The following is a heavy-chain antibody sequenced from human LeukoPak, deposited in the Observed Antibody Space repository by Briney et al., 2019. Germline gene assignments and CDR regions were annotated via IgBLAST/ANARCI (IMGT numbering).Heavy chain of an antibody. CDR3: ARDLSGSCSN. V-gene: IGHV3-21*01. J-gene: IGHJ4*02. Sequence: GGSLRLSCAASGFTFSSYSMNWVRQAPGKGLEWVSSISSSSSYIYYADSVKGRFTISRDNAKNSPYLQMNSLRAEDTAVYYCARDLSGSCSNWGQGTLVTVSS. D-gene: IGHD1-26*01. CDR2: ISSSSSYI. CDR1: GFTFSSYS.